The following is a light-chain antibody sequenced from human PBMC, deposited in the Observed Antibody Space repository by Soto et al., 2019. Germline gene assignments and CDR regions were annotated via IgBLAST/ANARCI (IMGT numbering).Light chain of an antibody. CDR2: EVT. J-gene: IGLJ1*01. Sequence: QSALTQPASVSGSPGQSITISCTGTSSDVGGFDFVSWFQRRPGKAPRLIIYEVTNRPSGISDRFSGSKSGNTASLTISGLQAEDEADYFCSSYAGSYTYVFGTGTKLTVL. V-gene: IGLV2-14*01. CDR1: SSDVGGFDF. CDR3: SSYAGSYTYV.